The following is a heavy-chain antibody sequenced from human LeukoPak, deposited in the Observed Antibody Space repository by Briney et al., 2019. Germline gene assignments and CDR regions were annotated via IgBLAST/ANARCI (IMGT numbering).Heavy chain of an antibody. CDR1: GFTVSSNY. D-gene: IGHD1-1*01. Sequence: PGGSLRLSCAASGFTVSSNYMSWVRQAPGKGLEWVSIIYSGGRTFYAESVKGRFTISRDNAKNTLYLQMNSLRAEDTAVYYCASEGTTGTTWGPDYWGQGTLVTVSS. V-gene: IGHV3-66*01. CDR3: ASEGTTGTTWGPDY. J-gene: IGHJ4*02. CDR2: IYSGGRT.